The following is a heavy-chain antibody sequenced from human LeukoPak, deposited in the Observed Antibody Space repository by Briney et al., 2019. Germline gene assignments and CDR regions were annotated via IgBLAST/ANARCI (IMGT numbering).Heavy chain of an antibody. J-gene: IGHJ4*02. CDR2: IYTNGGA. CDR3: AREPPGY. CDR1: GYSISSGYY. Sequence: MPSETLSLTCAVSGYSISSGYYWNWIRQPAGKGLEWIGRIYTNGGASYNPSLKSRVTISIDASKNQFSLKLSSVTAADTAVYYCAREPPGYWGQGLLVTVSS. V-gene: IGHV4-4*07.